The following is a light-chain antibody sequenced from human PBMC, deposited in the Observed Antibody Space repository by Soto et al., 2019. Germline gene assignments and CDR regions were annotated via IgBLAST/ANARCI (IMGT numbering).Light chain of an antibody. V-gene: IGKV3-15*01. J-gene: IGKJ5*01. CDR1: QSVSITY. CDR2: DTS. Sequence: IVLTHAPGSLSFSPGERATPSFRASQSVSITYLAWYQQKPVQAPRLLIYDTSTRATGIPARFSGSGSGTDFTLTISSLQSEDFAIYYCQQYNIWPYTFGQGTRLEIK. CDR3: QQYNIWPYT.